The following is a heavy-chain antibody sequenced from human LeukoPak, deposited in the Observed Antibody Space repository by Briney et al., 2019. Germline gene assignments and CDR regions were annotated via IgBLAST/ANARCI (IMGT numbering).Heavy chain of an antibody. CDR2: ISYDGSNK. J-gene: IGHJ4*02. D-gene: IGHD6-19*01. CDR1: GFTFSSYG. Sequence: GRSPRLSCAASGFTFSSYGMHWVRQAPGKGLEWVAVISYDGSNKYYADSVKGRFTISRDNSKNTLYLQMNSLRAEDTAVYYCAKVGEGRGSGWTHFDYWGQGTLVTVSS. V-gene: IGHV3-30*18. CDR3: AKVGEGRGSGWTHFDY.